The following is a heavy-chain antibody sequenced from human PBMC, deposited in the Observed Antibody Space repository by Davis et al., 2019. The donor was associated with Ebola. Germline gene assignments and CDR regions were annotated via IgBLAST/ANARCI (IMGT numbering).Heavy chain of an antibody. V-gene: IGHV1-69*04. Sequence: SVKVSCKASGGTFSSYAISWVRQAPGQGLEWMGRIIPILGIANYAQKFQGRVTMTTDTSTSTAYMELRSLRSDDTAVYYCARDGYFYAADYWGQGTLVTVSS. CDR3: ARDGYFYAADY. J-gene: IGHJ4*02. CDR2: IIPILGIA. CDR1: GGTFSSYA. D-gene: IGHD5-18*01.